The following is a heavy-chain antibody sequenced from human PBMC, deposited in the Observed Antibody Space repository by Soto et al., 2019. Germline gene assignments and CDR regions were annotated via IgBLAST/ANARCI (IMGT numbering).Heavy chain of an antibody. D-gene: IGHD6-19*01. CDR3: ARGMGAVAKNYYGMDV. CDR1: GFTFSSFA. J-gene: IGHJ6*01. V-gene: IGHV3-30-3*01. Sequence: QVQLVESGGGVVQPGRSLRLSCAASGFTFSSFAMHWVRQAPGKGLEWVAIISYDGTNKYYADSVKGRFTISSDNSKNTLYLQMNCLRADDTALYYCARGMGAVAKNYYGMDVW. CDR2: ISYDGTNK.